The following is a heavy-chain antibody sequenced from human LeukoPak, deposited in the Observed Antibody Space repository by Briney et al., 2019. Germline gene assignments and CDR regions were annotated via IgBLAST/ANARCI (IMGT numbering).Heavy chain of an antibody. Sequence: GGSLRLSCAASGFTFSSYAMSWVRQAPGKGLEWVAFIRHDNSDKFYADSVKGRFTISSDKSKNTLYLQMNSLRPEDTAVYYCAREGVDAFDIWGQGTMVTVPS. CDR1: GFTFSSYA. V-gene: IGHV3-30*02. CDR2: IRHDNSDK. J-gene: IGHJ3*02. CDR3: AREGVDAFDI.